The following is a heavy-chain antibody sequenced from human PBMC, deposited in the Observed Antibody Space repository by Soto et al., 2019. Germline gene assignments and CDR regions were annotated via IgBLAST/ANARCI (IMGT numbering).Heavy chain of an antibody. D-gene: IGHD6-6*01. CDR3: ASIAARPIGMDV. V-gene: IGHV4-38-2*01. CDR1: GYSISSGYY. J-gene: IGHJ6*02. Sequence: ESLCLTCSVSGYSISSGYYWCWIRQPPGKGLEWIGSIYHSGSSYYNPSLKSRVTISVDTSKNQFSLKLSSVTAADTAVYYCASIAARPIGMDVWGQGTKVTVYS. CDR2: IYHSGSS.